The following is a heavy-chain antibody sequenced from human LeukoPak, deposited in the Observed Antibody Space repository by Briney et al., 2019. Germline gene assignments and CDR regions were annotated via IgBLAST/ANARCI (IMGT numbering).Heavy chain of an antibody. D-gene: IGHD1-26*01. CDR1: GYTFTSYY. Sequence: GASVKDSCKASGYTFTSYYLHWVRQAPGQGLEWMGIINPSGGSTSYPQKFWGRVTVTRDMSTSTVNMELSSLRSEDTAVYYCPRDRRSWDRTFDFGGQGTLVTVSS. V-gene: IGHV1-46*01. CDR3: PRDRRSWDRTFDF. CDR2: INPSGGST. J-gene: IGHJ4*02.